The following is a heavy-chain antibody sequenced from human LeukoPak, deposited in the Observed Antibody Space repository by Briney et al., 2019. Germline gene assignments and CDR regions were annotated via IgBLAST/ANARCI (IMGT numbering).Heavy chain of an antibody. D-gene: IGHD3-16*01. V-gene: IGHV4-34*01. J-gene: IGHJ4*02. CDR1: GGSFSGFY. CDR2: IDHSEST. CDR3: ARDRVGWRGPDFDY. Sequence: PSETLSLTCTVYGGSFSGFYWSWIRQPPGKGLEWIGEIDHSESTNYNPSLKSRVTISVDTSKNQFSLKLSSVTAADTAVYYCARDRVGWRGPDFDYWGQGTLVTVSS.